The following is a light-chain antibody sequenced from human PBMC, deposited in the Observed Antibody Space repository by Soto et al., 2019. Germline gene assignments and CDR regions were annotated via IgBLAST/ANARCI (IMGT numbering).Light chain of an antibody. J-gene: IGKJ4*01. CDR3: QQYNNWPPLT. V-gene: IGKV3-15*01. CDR2: GAS. CDR1: QSVSSN. Sequence: ELVMTQSPATLSVSPWERATLSCRASQSVSSNLAWYQQKPGQAPRLLIYGASTRAAGIPARFSGSGSGTEFSLIISSLQSEDFAVYYCQQYNNWPPLTFGGGTKVEIK.